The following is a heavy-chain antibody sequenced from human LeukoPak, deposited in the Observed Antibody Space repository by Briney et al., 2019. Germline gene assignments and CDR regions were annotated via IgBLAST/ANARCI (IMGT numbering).Heavy chain of an antibody. CDR3: ARWYCNSTSCYKYYYYYYMDV. Sequence: QPGGSLRLSCAASGFTFSSYAMHWVRQAPGKGLEWVAVISYDGSNKYYADSVKGRFTISRDNSKNTLYLQMNSLRAEDTAVYYCARWYCNSTSCYKYYYYYYMDVWGKGTTVTVSS. CDR1: GFTFSSYA. CDR2: ISYDGSNK. V-gene: IGHV3-30-3*01. J-gene: IGHJ6*03. D-gene: IGHD2-2*02.